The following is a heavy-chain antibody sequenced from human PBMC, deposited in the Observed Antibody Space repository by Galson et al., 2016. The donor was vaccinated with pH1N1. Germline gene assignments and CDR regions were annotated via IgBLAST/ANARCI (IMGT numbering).Heavy chain of an antibody. CDR1: GGTFSNSA. Sequence: SVKVSCKASGGTFSNSAISWVRQAPGQGLEWMGGISPIFGSINYAQRFQGRVTVSADIFTNTAYMELSRLRSEDTAIYYCATGGPLVREILYYSYAMDVWGQGTTVTVSS. CDR3: ATGGPLVREILYYSYAMDV. D-gene: IGHD3-10*01. J-gene: IGHJ6*02. V-gene: IGHV1-69*06. CDR2: ISPIFGSI.